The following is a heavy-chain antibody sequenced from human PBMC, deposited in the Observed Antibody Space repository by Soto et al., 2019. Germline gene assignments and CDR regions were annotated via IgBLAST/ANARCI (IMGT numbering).Heavy chain of an antibody. CDR2: ISVSGSST. CDR3: ARVCSGGSCYPHYDAFDI. D-gene: IGHD2-15*01. V-gene: IGHV3-23*01. CDR1: GFTFSSYA. J-gene: IGHJ3*02. Sequence: GGSLRLSCAASGFTFSSYAMSWVRQAPGKGLEWVSAISVSGSSTYYADSVKGRFTISRDNSKNTLYLQMNSLRAEDTAVYYCARVCSGGSCYPHYDAFDIWGQGTMVTVSS.